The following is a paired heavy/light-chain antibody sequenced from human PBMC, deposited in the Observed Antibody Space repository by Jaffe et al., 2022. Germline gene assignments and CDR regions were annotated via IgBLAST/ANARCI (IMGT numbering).Heavy chain of an antibody. V-gene: IGHV4-59*01. J-gene: IGHJ4*02. CDR1: GGSISGYF. CDR2: VHYRGST. Sequence: QVQLQESGPGLVKPSETLSLTCTVSGGSISGYFWSWIRQPPGKGLEWIGYVHYRGSTNYNPSLKSRVTISVDTSRNQFSLNLRFATAADTAVYYCARTLLGYSSGCYDFWGQGTLVTFSS. CDR3: ARTLLGYSSGCYDF. D-gene: IGHD6-19*01.
Light chain of an antibody. CDR2: DVT. V-gene: IGLV2-11*01. CDR3: CSYAGTSMI. J-gene: IGLJ2*01. CDR1: SSDVGGYNF. Sequence: QSALTQPRSVSGSPGQSVTISCTGTSSDVGGYNFVSWYQQHPGKAPKLIIYDVTKRPSGVPDRFSGSKSGNTASLTISGLQAEDEADYFCCSYAGTSMIFGGGTKLTVL.